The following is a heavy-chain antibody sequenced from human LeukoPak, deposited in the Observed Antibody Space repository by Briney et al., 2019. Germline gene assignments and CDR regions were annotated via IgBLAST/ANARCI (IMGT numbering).Heavy chain of an antibody. Sequence: SETLSLTCTVSGGSISSYDWSWIRQPAGKGLEWIGRTYTSGSTNYNPSLKSRVTMSVDMSKNQFSLKLSSVTAADTAVYYCAVVGRSWYGRDDREVDYWGQGTLVTVSS. CDR1: GGSISSYD. CDR3: AVVGRSWYGRDDREVDY. J-gene: IGHJ4*02. V-gene: IGHV4-4*07. D-gene: IGHD6-13*01. CDR2: TYTSGST.